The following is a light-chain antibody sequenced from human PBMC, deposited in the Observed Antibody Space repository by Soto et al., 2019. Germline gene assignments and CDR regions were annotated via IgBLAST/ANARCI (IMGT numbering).Light chain of an antibody. Sequence: DIQMTQSPSSLSASVGYRVTITCRASQSIRNFLNWYQQKPGKAPKVLVYAASSLHSGVPSRFSGSGSGTDFTLTISSLQPEDFATYYCQHSYSPLTFGGGTKVDIK. CDR1: QSIRNF. CDR2: AAS. CDR3: QHSYSPLT. V-gene: IGKV1-39*01. J-gene: IGKJ4*01.